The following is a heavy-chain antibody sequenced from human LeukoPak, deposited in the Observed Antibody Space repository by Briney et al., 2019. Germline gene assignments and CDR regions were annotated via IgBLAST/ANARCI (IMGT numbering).Heavy chain of an antibody. D-gene: IGHD6-13*01. CDR1: GFTFSSYG. J-gene: IGHJ4*02. CDR3: AKQGGYSSSWYFDY. CDR2: ISYDGGNK. Sequence: GGSLRLSCAASGFTFSSYGMHWVRQAPGKGLERVAVISYDGGNKYYADSVKGRFTISRDNSKNTLYLQMNSLRAEDTAVYYCAKQGGYSSSWYFDYWGQGTLVTVSS. V-gene: IGHV3-30*18.